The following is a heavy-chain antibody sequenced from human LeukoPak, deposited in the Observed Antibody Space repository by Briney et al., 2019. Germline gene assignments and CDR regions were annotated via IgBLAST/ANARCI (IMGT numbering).Heavy chain of an antibody. V-gene: IGHV3-30-3*01. CDR1: GFTFSSNA. CDR3: AKEGTGIHFDY. D-gene: IGHD1-1*01. J-gene: IGHJ4*02. Sequence: GGSLRLSCAASGFTFSSNAMHWVRQAPGKGLEWVAEISYDGGNTYYADSVKGRFTISRDNSKNTLYLQMNSLRAEDTAVYYCAKEGTGIHFDYWGQGTLVTVSS. CDR2: ISYDGGNT.